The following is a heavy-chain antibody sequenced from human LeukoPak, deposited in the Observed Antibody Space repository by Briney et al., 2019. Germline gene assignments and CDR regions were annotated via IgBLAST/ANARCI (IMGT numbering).Heavy chain of an antibody. Sequence: GASVTVSCKASGGTFSSYAISWVRQAPGQGLEWMGGIIPIFGTANYAQKFQGRVTITADKSTSTAYMELSSLRSEDTAVYYCARQVVPADYYYYYGMDVWGKGTTVTVSS. J-gene: IGHJ6*04. D-gene: IGHD2-2*01. CDR2: IIPIFGTA. V-gene: IGHV1-69*06. CDR3: ARQVVPADYYYYYGMDV. CDR1: GGTFSSYA.